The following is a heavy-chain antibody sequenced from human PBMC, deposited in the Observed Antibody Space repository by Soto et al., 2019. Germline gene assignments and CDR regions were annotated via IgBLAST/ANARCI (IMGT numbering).Heavy chain of an antibody. CDR3: ARVLGTTVTNGFDY. J-gene: IGHJ4*02. CDR1: GYTFTGYY. CDR2: INPNSGGT. D-gene: IGHD4-17*01. V-gene: IGHV1-2*04. Sequence: GASVKVSCKASGYTFTGYYMHWVRQAPGQGLEWMGWINPNSGGTNYAQKFQGWVTMTRDTSISTAYMELSRLRSDDTAVYYCARVLGTTVTNGFDYWGQGTLVTVSS.